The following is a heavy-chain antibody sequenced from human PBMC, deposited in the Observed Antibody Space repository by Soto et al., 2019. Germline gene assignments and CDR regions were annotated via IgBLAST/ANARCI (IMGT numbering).Heavy chain of an antibody. Sequence: PGGSLRLSCAASGFTFSSYGMHWVRQAPGKGLEWVAVISYDGTYRPYADFARGRFTISRDNSQKTLYLQMNSLRPEDTALYYCATDRALGATLGAIDFWGQGTLVTVSS. CDR3: ATDRALGATLGAIDF. CDR2: ISYDGTYR. J-gene: IGHJ4*02. D-gene: IGHD1-26*01. CDR1: GFTFSSYG. V-gene: IGHV3-30*03.